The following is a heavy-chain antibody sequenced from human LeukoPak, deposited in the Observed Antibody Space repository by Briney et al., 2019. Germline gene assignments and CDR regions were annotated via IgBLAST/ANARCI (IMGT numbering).Heavy chain of an antibody. Sequence: GGSLRLSCAASGFTFSNYWMSWVRQAPGKGLEWVANIKQDGSEKYYVDSVKGRFTISRDNSKNTLYLQMNSLRAEDTAVYYCAKDKSLYCTNGVCYLDYWGQGTLVTVSS. CDR3: AKDKSLYCTNGVCYLDY. J-gene: IGHJ4*02. D-gene: IGHD2-8*01. CDR2: IKQDGSEK. V-gene: IGHV3-7*03. CDR1: GFTFSNYW.